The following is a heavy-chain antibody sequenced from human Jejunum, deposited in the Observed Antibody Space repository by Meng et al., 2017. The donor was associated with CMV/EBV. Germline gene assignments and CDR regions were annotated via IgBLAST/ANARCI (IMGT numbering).Heavy chain of an antibody. J-gene: IGHJ4*02. V-gene: IGHV3-11*01. CDR2: ISGSGSTI. Sequence: LSCAASGFTFSDSYMSWVRQAPGRGLEWLSYISGSGSTISYADSVKGRFTISRDNTKKSLYLQMNSLRAEDTALYYCTRSPPPTHFDYWGQGTLVTVSS. CDR1: GFTFSDSY. CDR3: TRSPPPTHFDY.